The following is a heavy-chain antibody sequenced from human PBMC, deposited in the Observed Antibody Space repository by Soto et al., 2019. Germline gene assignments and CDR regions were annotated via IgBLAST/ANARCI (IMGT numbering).Heavy chain of an antibody. CDR1: GFTFSSYA. Sequence: GGSLRLSCAASGFTFSSYAMHWVRQAPGKGLEYVSAISSDGGSTYYANSVKGRFTISRDNYRNTLYLQMGRLRAEDMAVYYCASRYCSSTSCSYFHYWGQGTLVTVSS. V-gene: IGHV3-64*01. CDR2: ISSDGGST. CDR3: ASRYCSSTSCSYFHY. J-gene: IGHJ4*02. D-gene: IGHD2-2*01.